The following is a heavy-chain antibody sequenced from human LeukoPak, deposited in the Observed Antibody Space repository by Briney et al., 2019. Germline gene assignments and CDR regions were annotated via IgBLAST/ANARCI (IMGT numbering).Heavy chain of an antibody. J-gene: IGHJ4*02. CDR3: ARVPTAIAALPFDY. V-gene: IGHV4-31*03. Sequence: SETLSLTCTVSGGSISSGGYSWSWIRQHPGKGLEWIGYIYYSGSTYYNPSLKSRVTISVDTSKNQFSLKLSSVTAADTAVYYCARVPTAIAALPFDYWGQGTLVTVSS. D-gene: IGHD6-6*01. CDR1: GGSISSGGYS. CDR2: IYYSGST.